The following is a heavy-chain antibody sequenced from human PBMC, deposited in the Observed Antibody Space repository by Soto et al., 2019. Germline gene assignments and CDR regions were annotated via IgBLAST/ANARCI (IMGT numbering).Heavy chain of an antibody. Sequence: GASVKVSCKASGYTFTGYYVHWVRQAPGQGLEWMGWINPNSGGTNYAQKFQGRVTMTRDTSISTAYMELSRLRSDDTAVYYCARDGAGGYSYGYWNWFDPWGQGTLVTAPQ. J-gene: IGHJ5*02. V-gene: IGHV1-2*02. CDR3: ARDGAGGYSYGYWNWFDP. CDR2: INPNSGGT. D-gene: IGHD5-18*01. CDR1: GYTFTGYY.